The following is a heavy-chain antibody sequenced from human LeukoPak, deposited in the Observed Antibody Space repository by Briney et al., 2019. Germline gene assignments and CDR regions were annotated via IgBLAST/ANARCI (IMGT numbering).Heavy chain of an antibody. CDR3: ARDGYSSGFDY. Sequence: SETLSLTCTVSGGSISSGDYYWSWIRQPPGKGLEWIGYIYYSGSTYYNPSLKSRVTISVDTSKNPFSLKLSSVTAADTAVYYCARDGYSSGFDYWGQGTLVTVSS. CDR2: IYYSGST. V-gene: IGHV4-30-4*08. CDR1: GGSISSGDYY. D-gene: IGHD6-19*01. J-gene: IGHJ4*02.